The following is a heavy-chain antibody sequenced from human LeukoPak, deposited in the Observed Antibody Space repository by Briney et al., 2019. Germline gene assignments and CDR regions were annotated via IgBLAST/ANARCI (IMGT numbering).Heavy chain of an antibody. Sequence: SETLSLTCTVSGGSISSYYWSWIRQPPGKGLEWIGYIYYSGSTNYNPSLKRRVTISVDTSNNQLSLRLSSVTAADTAVYYCARYYYDSSGYGDYWGQGTLVTVSS. V-gene: IGHV4-59*01. J-gene: IGHJ4*02. CDR3: ARYYYDSSGYGDY. D-gene: IGHD3-22*01. CDR1: GGSISSYY. CDR2: IYYSGST.